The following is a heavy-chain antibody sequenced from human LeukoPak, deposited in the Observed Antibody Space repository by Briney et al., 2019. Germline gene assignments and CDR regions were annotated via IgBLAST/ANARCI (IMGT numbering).Heavy chain of an antibody. V-gene: IGHV1-2*02. CDR2: INPNSGCA. Sequence: ASVKVSCKASGYTFISYYMHWVRRAPGQGLEWMGWINPNSGCANYAQNFQGRVTMTRDTSISTAYKGLSRLRSDDTDVYYCARALLDGIDVWGQGTTVTVSS. J-gene: IGHJ6*02. CDR1: GYTFISYY. CDR3: ARALLDGIDV.